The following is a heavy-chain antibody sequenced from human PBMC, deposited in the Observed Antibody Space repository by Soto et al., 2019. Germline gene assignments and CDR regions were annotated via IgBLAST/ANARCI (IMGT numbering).Heavy chain of an antibody. Sequence: SETLSLTGTVSGGSISSSSYYWGWIRQPPGKVLEWIGIIYYSGGTYYNPSLKGRVTISVDTSKNQFSLKLSSVTAADTAVYYCASTYYYDSSGYSSAFDIWGQGKMVTVSS. CDR2: IYYSGGT. D-gene: IGHD3-22*01. CDR3: ASTYYYDSSGYSSAFDI. CDR1: GGSISSSSYY. J-gene: IGHJ3*02. V-gene: IGHV4-39*01.